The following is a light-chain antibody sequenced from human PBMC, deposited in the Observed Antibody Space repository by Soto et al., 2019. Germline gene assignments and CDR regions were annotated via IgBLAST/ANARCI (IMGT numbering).Light chain of an antibody. CDR2: DVN. J-gene: IGLJ2*01. Sequence: QSALTQPASVSGSPGQSITISCTGTRSDIGASIYVSWFQQYPGEAPKCMIYDVNKRPSGVSNRFSGSKSGSTASLTISGLPAEDEDVYCCTSYTTSNTLALGGGTKLTVL. CDR1: RSDIGASIY. V-gene: IGLV2-14*01. CDR3: TSYTTSNTLA.